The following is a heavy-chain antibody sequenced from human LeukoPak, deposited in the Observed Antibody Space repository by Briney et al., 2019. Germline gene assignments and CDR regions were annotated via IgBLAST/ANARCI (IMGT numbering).Heavy chain of an antibody. CDR3: AKVYYYDSSGQDAEYFQH. CDR1: GFTFDDYA. V-gene: IGHV3-43*02. D-gene: IGHD3-22*01. J-gene: IGHJ1*01. Sequence: GGSLRLSCAASGFTFDDYAMHWVRQAPGKGLEWVSLISGDGGSTYYADSVKGRFTMSRDNSKNSLYLKMNSLGTEDTALYYCAKVYYYDSSGQDAEYFQHWGQGTLVTVSS. CDR2: ISGDGGST.